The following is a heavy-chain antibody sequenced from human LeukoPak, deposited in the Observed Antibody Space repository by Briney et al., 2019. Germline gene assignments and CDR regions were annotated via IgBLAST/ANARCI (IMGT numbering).Heavy chain of an antibody. Sequence: GRSLRLSCAASGFTFDDYAMHWVRQAPGKGLEWVSGISWNSGSIGYADSVKGRFTISRDNAKNSLYLQMNSLRAEDTAVYYCARAPSAGEYSYGNDYWGQGTLVTVSS. V-gene: IGHV3-9*01. CDR1: GFTFDDYA. CDR3: ARAPSAGEYSYGNDY. CDR2: ISWNSGSI. D-gene: IGHD5-18*01. J-gene: IGHJ4*02.